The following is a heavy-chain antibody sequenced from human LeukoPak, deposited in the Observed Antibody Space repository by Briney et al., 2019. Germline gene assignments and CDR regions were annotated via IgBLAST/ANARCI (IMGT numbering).Heavy chain of an antibody. Sequence: KPGGSLRLSCAASGFIFSHYGMHWVRQAPGKGLEWVAVIWHDGSSKYYADSVKGRFTISRDNSENTVYLQMNSVRAGDTAVYYCAKDAQRGFDYSNSLEYWGKGDLVTVSS. CDR1: GFIFSHYG. J-gene: IGHJ4*02. V-gene: IGHV3-33*06. D-gene: IGHD4-11*01. CDR3: AKDAQRGFDYSNSLEY. CDR2: IWHDGSSK.